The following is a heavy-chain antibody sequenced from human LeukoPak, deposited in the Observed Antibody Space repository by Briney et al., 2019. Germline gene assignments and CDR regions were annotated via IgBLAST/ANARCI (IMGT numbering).Heavy chain of an antibody. Sequence: SETLSLTCTVSGYSISSGYYWGWIRQPPGKGLEWIGSIYHSGSTYYNPSLKSRVTISVDTSKNQFSLKLSSVTAADTALYYCARVINPYYYMDVWGKGTTVTVSS. CDR1: GYSISSGYY. CDR2: IYHSGST. J-gene: IGHJ6*03. V-gene: IGHV4-38-2*02. CDR3: ARVINPYYYMDV.